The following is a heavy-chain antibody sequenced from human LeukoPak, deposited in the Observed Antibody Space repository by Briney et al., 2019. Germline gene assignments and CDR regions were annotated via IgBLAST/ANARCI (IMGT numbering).Heavy chain of an antibody. J-gene: IGHJ4*02. CDR2: IRYDGSNK. CDR1: GFTFSSYG. Sequence: GGSLRLSCAASGFTFSSYGMHWVRQAPGKGLEWVAFIRYDGSNKYYADSVKGRFTISRDNSKNTLYLQMNSLRAEDTAVYYCAKDLRVRGVMTDYWGQGTLVIVSS. D-gene: IGHD3-10*01. V-gene: IGHV3-30*02. CDR3: AKDLRVRGVMTDY.